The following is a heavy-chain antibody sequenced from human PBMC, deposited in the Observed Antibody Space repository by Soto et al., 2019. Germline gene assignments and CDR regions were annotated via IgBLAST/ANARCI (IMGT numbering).Heavy chain of an antibody. CDR2: IKSKTDGGTT. Sequence: GGSLRLSCAASGFTFSNAWMSWVRQAPGKGLEWVGRIKSKTDGGTTDYAAPVKGRFTISRDDSKNTLYLQMNSLKTEDTAVYYCEGHYYGSGSYFDYFDYWGQGTLVTVS. CDR3: EGHYYGSGSYFDYFDY. D-gene: IGHD3-10*01. V-gene: IGHV3-15*01. J-gene: IGHJ4*02. CDR1: GFTFSNAW.